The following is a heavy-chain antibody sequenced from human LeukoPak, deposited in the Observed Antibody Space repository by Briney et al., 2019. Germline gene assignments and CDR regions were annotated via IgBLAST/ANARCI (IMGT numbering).Heavy chain of an antibody. D-gene: IGHD6-19*01. V-gene: IGHV4-4*07. J-gene: IGHJ4*02. Sequence: SETLSLTCTVSGGSISSYYWSWIRQPAGKGLEWIGRIYTSGSTNYNPSLKSRVTMSVDTSKNQFSLKLSSVTAADTAVYYCARHRVAVAGSVFDYWGQGTLVTVSS. CDR1: GGSISSYY. CDR2: IYTSGST. CDR3: ARHRVAVAGSVFDY.